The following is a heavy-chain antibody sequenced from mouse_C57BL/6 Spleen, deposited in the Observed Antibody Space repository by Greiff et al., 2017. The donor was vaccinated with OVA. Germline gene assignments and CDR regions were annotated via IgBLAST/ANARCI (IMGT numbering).Heavy chain of an antibody. D-gene: IGHD4-1*01. V-gene: IGHV1-80*01. CDR1: GYAFSSYW. CDR2: IYPGDGDT. J-gene: IGHJ3*01. CDR3: ARSRVTGTAWFGY. Sequence: QVQLQQSGAELVKPGASVKISCKASGYAFSSYWMNWVKQRPGKGLEWIGQIYPGDGDTNYNGKFKGKATLTADKSSSTAYMQLSSLTSEDSAVYFCARSRVTGTAWFGYWGQGTLVTVSA.